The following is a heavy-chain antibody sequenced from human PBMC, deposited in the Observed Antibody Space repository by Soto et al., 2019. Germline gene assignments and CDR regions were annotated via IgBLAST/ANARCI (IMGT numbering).Heavy chain of an antibody. CDR2: IYYSGST. CDR1: GGSISSSGYY. CDR3: ARLRGVVVVAAIPDY. V-gene: IGHV4-39*01. J-gene: IGHJ4*02. Sequence: QLQLQESGPGLVKPSETLSLTCTVSGGSISSSGYYWGWIRQPPGKGLEWIGSIYYSGSTYYNPSLKSRVTISVDTSKNQFSLKLSSVTAADTAVYYCARLRGVVVVAAIPDYWGQGTLVTVSS. D-gene: IGHD2-15*01.